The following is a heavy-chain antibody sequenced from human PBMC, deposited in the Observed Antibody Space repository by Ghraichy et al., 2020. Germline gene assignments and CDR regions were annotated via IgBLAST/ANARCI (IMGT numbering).Heavy chain of an antibody. CDR2: INHSGST. CDR3: ARGFYYYGSGSYYNTGDYMDV. V-gene: IGHV4-34*01. D-gene: IGHD3-10*01. Sequence: SQTLSLTCAVYGGSFSGYYWSWIRQPPGKGLEWIGEINHSGSTNYNPSLKSRVTISVDTSKNQFSLKLSSVTAADTAVYYCARGFYYYGSGSYYNTGDYMDVWGKGTTVTVSS. J-gene: IGHJ6*03. CDR1: GGSFSGYY.